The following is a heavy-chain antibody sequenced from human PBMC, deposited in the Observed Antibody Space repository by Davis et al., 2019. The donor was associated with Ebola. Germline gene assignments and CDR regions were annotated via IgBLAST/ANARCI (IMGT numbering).Heavy chain of an antibody. J-gene: IGHJ4*02. V-gene: IGHV1-3*01. D-gene: IGHD3-3*01. CDR2: INAGNGNT. CDR1: GYTFTSYA. Sequence: AASVKVSCKASGYTFTSYAMHWVRQAPGQRLEWMGWINAGNGNTKYSQKFQGRVTITRDTSASTAYMELSSLRSDDTAVYYCATTIFGVALHDYWGQGTLVTVSS. CDR3: ATTIFGVALHDY.